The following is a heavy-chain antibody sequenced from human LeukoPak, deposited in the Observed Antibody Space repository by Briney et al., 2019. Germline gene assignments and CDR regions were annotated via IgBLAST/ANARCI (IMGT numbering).Heavy chain of an antibody. CDR2: ISSSSGSTI. CDR1: GFTFSDYF. V-gene: IGHV3-11*01. CDR3: ARPFHDAFDI. Sequence: PGGSLRLSCAASGFTFSDYFMSWIRQAPGKGLEWVSYISSSSGSTINYADSVKGRFTISRDNAKNSLYLQMNSLRAEGTAVYYCARPFHDAFDIWGQGTMVTVSS. J-gene: IGHJ3*02. D-gene: IGHD2/OR15-2a*01.